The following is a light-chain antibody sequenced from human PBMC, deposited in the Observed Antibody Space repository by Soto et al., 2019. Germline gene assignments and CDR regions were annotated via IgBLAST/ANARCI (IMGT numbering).Light chain of an antibody. CDR3: HQRSNWPPLT. CDR2: DAS. J-gene: IGKJ4*01. CDR1: QSVGGY. V-gene: IGKV3-11*01. Sequence: EIVLTQSPATLSLSPGERATLSCRASQSVGGYLDWYQQKPGQAPRLLIYDASNRASGIPARFSGSGSGTDFPLTISILEPEDLAVYYCHQRSNWPPLTFGGGTKVEIK.